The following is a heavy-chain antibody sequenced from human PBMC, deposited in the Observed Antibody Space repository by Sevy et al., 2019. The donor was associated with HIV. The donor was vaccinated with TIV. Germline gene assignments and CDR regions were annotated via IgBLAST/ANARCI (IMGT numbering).Heavy chain of an antibody. V-gene: IGHV3-30*18. Sequence: GGSLRLSCAASGFTFGSYDMYWVRQTPGKGLELVALISFYGSNKEYADSVKGRFTISRDNSKNTVYLQMSSLKPEDTAVYYCAKDAFEVRGVLSSRGMPTYYHAMDLWGQGTTVTVSS. CDR3: AKDAFEVRGVLSSRGMPTYYHAMDL. J-gene: IGHJ6*02. D-gene: IGHD3-10*01. CDR1: GFTFGSYD. CDR2: ISFYGSNK.